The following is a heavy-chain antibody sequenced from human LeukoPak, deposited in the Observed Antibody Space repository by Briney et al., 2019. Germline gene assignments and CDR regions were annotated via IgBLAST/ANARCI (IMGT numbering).Heavy chain of an antibody. D-gene: IGHD6-6*01. CDR2: IIPILGIA. Sequence: EASVKVSCKASGGTFSSYAISWVRQAPGQGLEWMGRIIPILGIANYARKFQGRVTITADKSTSTAYMELSSLRSEDTAVYYCARADEYSSSRGDYWGQGTLVTVSS. CDR3: ARADEYSSSRGDY. J-gene: IGHJ4*02. V-gene: IGHV1-69*04. CDR1: GGTFSSYA.